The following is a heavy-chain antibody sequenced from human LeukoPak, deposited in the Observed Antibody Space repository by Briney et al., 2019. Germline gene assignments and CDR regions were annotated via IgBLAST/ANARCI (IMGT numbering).Heavy chain of an antibody. D-gene: IGHD3-10*01. J-gene: IGHJ4*02. Sequence: GGSLRLSCAASGFIFSNNWFSWVRQAPGKGLEWVGHIKSKSYGETTDYAEPVKGRFAISRDDADDMVYLQLSSLRPEDTAVYYCITITITRGALWGLGTLVTVSS. V-gene: IGHV3-15*01. CDR1: GFIFSNNW. CDR2: IKSKSYGETT. CDR3: ITITITRGAL.